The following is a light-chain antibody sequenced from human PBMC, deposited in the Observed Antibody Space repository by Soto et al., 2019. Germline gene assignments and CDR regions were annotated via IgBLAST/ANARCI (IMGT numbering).Light chain of an antibody. J-gene: IGKJ1*01. CDR1: QSVSSSY. CDR3: QQYGDSLPWT. CDR2: GAS. V-gene: IGKV3-20*01. Sequence: EIVLTQSPGTLALSPGERATLSCRASQSVSSSYLGWYQQKPGRAPRLLIYGASNRATGIPDRFSGSGSGTVFTLSISRLEPEDFAVYYCQQYGDSLPWTFGQGTKVEIK.